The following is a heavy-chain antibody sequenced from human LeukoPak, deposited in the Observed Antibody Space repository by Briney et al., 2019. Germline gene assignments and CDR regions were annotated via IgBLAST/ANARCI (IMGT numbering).Heavy chain of an antibody. V-gene: IGHV4-34*01. CDR3: ARHFIVVVTAMTHYFDY. D-gene: IGHD2-21*02. CDR2: INHSGST. CDR1: GGSFSGYC. J-gene: IGHJ4*02. Sequence: SETLSLTCAVYGGSFSGYCWSWIRQPPGKGLEWIGEINHSGSTNYNPSLKSRVTISVDTSKNQFSLKLSSVTAADTAVYYCARHFIVVVTAMTHYFDYWGQGTLVTVSS.